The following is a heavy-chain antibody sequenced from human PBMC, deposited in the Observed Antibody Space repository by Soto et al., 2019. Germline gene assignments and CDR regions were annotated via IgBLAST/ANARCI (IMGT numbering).Heavy chain of an antibody. J-gene: IGHJ4*02. CDR1: VYSFTDYW. D-gene: IGHD3-9*01. Sequence: GESQKIACKSSVYSFTDYWIGWVRQMPGKGLEWMGIIYPGDSDARYSPSFQGQVTISVDTSINTAFLRWNSLTASDTAMYYCARQADYNILTGYFYYLDYWGQGSLVTVSS. CDR3: ARQADYNILTGYFYYLDY. V-gene: IGHV5-51*01. CDR2: IYPGDSDA.